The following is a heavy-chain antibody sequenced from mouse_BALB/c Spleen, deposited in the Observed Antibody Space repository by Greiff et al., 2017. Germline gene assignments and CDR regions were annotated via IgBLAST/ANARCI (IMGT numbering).Heavy chain of an antibody. D-gene: IGHD1-2*01. J-gene: IGHJ4*01. V-gene: IGHV5-17*02. CDR2: ISSGSSTI. CDR1: GFTFSSFG. Sequence: DVKLVESGGGLVQPGGSRKLSCAASGFTFSSFGMHWVRQAPEKGLEWVAYISSGSSTIYYADTVKGRFTISRDNPKNTLYLQMSSLKSEDTAMYYCAREGYGHAMDYWGQGTSVTVSS. CDR3: AREGYGHAMDY.